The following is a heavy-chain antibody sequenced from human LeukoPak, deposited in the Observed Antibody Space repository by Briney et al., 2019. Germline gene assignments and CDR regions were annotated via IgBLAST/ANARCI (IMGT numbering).Heavy chain of an antibody. D-gene: IGHD6-13*01. CDR1: GFTFSSYW. J-gene: IGHJ4*02. V-gene: IGHV3-74*01. Sequence: GGSLRLSCVSSGFTFSSYWMHWVCQAPGKGLVWVSRINTDGRTTTYADSVKGRFTISRDNAKNTLYLQMNSLRAEDTAVYYCARDFRYSSSGNFDYWGQGTLVTVSS. CDR3: ARDFRYSSSGNFDY. CDR2: INTDGRTT.